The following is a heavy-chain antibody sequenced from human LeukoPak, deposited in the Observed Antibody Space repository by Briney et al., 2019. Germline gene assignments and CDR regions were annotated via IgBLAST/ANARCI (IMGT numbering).Heavy chain of an antibody. CDR1: GLTFSTSG. V-gene: IGHV3-21*01. CDR2: IGPTGSDR. D-gene: IGHD5-24*01. J-gene: IGHJ4*02. CDR3: ARDLRDGIDY. Sequence: PGGSLRLSCTASGLTFSTSGFNWVRQAPGKGLEWVASIGPTGSDRYHADSVKGRFTISRDNAKNSLYLQMNSLRAEDTAVYYCARDLRDGIDYWGQGTLVTVSS.